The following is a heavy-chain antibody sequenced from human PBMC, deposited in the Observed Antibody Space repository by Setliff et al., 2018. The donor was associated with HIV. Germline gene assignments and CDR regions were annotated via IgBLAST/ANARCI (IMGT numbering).Heavy chain of an antibody. CDR2: ISAYNGNT. CDR3: ARARITMVRGVHRRGDYYYYMDV. V-gene: IGHV1-18*01. J-gene: IGHJ6*03. CDR1: FTRNG. Sequence: FTRNGISWVRQAPGQGLEWMGWISAYNGNTNYAQKLQGRVTMTTDTSTSTAYMELRSLRCDDTAVYYCARARITMVRGVHRRGDYYYYMDVWGKGTTVTVSS. D-gene: IGHD3-10*01.